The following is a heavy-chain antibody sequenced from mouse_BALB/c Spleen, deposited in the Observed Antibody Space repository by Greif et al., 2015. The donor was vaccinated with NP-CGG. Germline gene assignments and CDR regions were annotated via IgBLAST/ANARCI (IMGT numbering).Heavy chain of an antibody. CDR2: ISSGGSYT. Sequence: EVMLVESGGGLVKPGGSLKLSCAASGFTFSSYAMSWVRQTPEKRLEWVATISSGGSYTYYPDSVKGRFTISRDNAKNTLYLQMSSLRSEDTAMYYCARHKDYGNYFDYWGQGTTLTVSS. V-gene: IGHV5-9-3*01. CDR1: GFTFSSYA. CDR3: ARHKDYGNYFDY. J-gene: IGHJ2*01. D-gene: IGHD2-1*01.